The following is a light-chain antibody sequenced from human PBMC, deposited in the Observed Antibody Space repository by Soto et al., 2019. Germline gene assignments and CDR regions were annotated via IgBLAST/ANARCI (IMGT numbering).Light chain of an antibody. V-gene: IGKV1-39*01. CDR2: AAS. J-gene: IGKJ1*01. CDR3: QQRNSITWT. Sequence: DIPMTQSPSSLSASVGDRVTITCRASQGISTYLNWYQQKPGKAPEVLIYAASSLQSGVTSRYSGSGSETEFTLTISSLQPEDFATYTCQQRNSITWTCDQGTKVEIK. CDR1: QGISTY.